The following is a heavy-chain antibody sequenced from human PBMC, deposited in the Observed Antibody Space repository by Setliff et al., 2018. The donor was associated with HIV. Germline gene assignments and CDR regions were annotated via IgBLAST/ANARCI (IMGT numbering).Heavy chain of an antibody. D-gene: IGHD3-10*01. CDR1: GGSIISGDHY. Sequence: SETLSLTCTVSGGSIISGDHYWSWIRQSPGKGLEWIGFILNREITNYNPSLQSRVSISMDTSKNQFSLKLSSVTAADTAVYYCARDLAWPGYFDYWGQGTLVTVSS. J-gene: IGHJ4*02. V-gene: IGHV4-61*08. CDR2: ILNREIT. CDR3: ARDLAWPGYFDY.